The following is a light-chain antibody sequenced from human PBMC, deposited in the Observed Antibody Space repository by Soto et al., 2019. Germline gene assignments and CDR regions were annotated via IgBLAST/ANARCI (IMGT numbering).Light chain of an antibody. V-gene: IGKV1-17*01. CDR1: QGIAND. CDR3: LQHNSSPLT. CDR2: AAS. J-gene: IGKJ4*01. Sequence: DIQMTQSPSSLSASVGDRVTFTCRASQGIANDLAWYQQKPTKAPKRLIHAASSLQSGIPSRFSGSGAGTEFPLTISRLQPEDFGTYYCLQHNSSPLTFGGGTAVEI.